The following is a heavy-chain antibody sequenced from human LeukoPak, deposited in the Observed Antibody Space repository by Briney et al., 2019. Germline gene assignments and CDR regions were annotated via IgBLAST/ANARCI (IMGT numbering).Heavy chain of an antibody. J-gene: IGHJ3*02. Sequence: PGGSLRLSCAASGFTFSSYSMNWVRQAPGKGLEWVSSISSSSSYIYYADSVKGRFTISRDNAKNPLYLQMNSLRAEDTAVYYCARSLLWFEQDAFDIWGQGTMVTVSS. CDR2: ISSSSSYI. D-gene: IGHD3-10*01. CDR3: ARSLLWFEQDAFDI. V-gene: IGHV3-21*01. CDR1: GFTFSSYS.